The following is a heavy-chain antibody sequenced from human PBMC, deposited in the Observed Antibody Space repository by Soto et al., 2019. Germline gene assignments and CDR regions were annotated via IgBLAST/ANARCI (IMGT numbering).Heavy chain of an antibody. J-gene: IGHJ5*02. CDR1: GWSFRPYS. V-gene: IGHV4-34*01. Sequence: PSETLSLTCAVYGWSFRPYSWSWIRQPPGKGLEWIGGIYHSGSTNYNPSLKSRVTISIDTSKNHFSLKLSPVTAADTAVYYCARDSSSGPWGQGTLVTVSS. D-gene: IGHD3-22*01. CDR3: ARDSSSGP. CDR2: IYHSGST.